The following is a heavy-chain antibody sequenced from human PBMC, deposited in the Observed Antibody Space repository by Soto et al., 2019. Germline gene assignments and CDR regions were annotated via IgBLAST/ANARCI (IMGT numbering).Heavy chain of an antibody. CDR2: IYWDDDK. J-gene: IGHJ5*01. V-gene: IGHV2-5*02. CDR1: GFSLNTNGVG. CDR3: ARGYTASKLLNWFDS. D-gene: IGHD1-1*01. Sequence: QITLKESGPTLVKPTQTLTLTCTFSGFSLNTNGVGVGWIRQPPGEAPDWLALIYWDDDKRYIPSLNNRLTSTKDTSKNQVVLTMTNMDPVDSATYYCARGYTASKLLNWFDSWGQGILVTVSS.